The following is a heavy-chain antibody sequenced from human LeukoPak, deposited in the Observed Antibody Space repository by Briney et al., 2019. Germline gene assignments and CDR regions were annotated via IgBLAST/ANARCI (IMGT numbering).Heavy chain of an antibody. V-gene: IGHV4-61*02. CDR1: GGSISSGSYY. CDR2: IYTSGST. Sequence: SQTLSLTCTVSGGSISSGSYYWSWIRQPAGKGLEWIGRIYTSGSTNYNPSLKSRVTISVDMSKNQSSLKLSSVTAADTAVYYCARSLTIFGVGSWYFDLWGRGTLVTVSS. D-gene: IGHD3-3*01. CDR3: ARSLTIFGVGSWYFDL. J-gene: IGHJ2*01.